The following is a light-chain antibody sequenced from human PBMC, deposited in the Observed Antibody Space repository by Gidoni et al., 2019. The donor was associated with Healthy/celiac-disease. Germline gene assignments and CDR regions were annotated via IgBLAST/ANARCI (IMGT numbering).Light chain of an antibody. V-gene: IGKV4-1*01. CDR3: QQYYSTPLT. CDR1: QSVLYSSKNKNY. Sequence: DIVMTQSPDSLAVSLGERATINCKSSQSVLYSSKNKNYLAWYQQKPGQPPELLIYWASTRESGVPDRGSGSGSGTDFTLTISSLQAEDVAVYYCQQYYSTPLTFGGGTKVEIK. J-gene: IGKJ4*01. CDR2: WAS.